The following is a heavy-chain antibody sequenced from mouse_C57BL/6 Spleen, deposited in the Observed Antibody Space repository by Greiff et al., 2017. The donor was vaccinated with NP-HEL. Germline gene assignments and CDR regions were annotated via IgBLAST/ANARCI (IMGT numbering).Heavy chain of an antibody. CDR2: IRNKANGYTT. CDR1: GFTFTDYY. CDR3: ARGDDYYFDY. V-gene: IGHV7-3*01. J-gene: IGHJ2*01. Sequence: VQLVESGGGLVQPGGSLSLSCAASGFTFTDYYMSWVRQPPGKALEWLGFIRNKANGYTTEYSASVKGRFTISRDNSQSILYLQMNALRAEDSATYYCARGDDYYFDYWGQGTTLTVSS. D-gene: IGHD2-4*01.